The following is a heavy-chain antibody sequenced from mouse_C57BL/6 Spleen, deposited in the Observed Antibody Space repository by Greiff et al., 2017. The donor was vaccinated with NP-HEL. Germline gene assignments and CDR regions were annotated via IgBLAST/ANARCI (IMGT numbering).Heavy chain of an antibody. D-gene: IGHD1-1*01. CDR2: ISSGSSTI. Sequence: EVKLMESGGGLVKPGGSLKLSCAASGFTFSDYGMHWVRQAPEKGLEWVANISSGSSTIYYADTVKGRFTISRDNATNTQFLQMTSLRSEDTAMYYCATTLVAPFDYWGQGTTLTVSS. V-gene: IGHV5-17*01. CDR1: GFTFSDYG. J-gene: IGHJ2*01. CDR3: ATTLVAPFDY.